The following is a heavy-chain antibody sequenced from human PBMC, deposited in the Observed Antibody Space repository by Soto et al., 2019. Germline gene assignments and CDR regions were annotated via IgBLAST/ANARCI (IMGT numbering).Heavy chain of an antibody. V-gene: IGHV3-33*01. CDR3: ARDDEYSGNGMDV. CDR2: ILNDGSNR. J-gene: IGHJ6*02. D-gene: IGHD3-10*01. CDR1: GFTFSNYG. Sequence: QVQLVESGGGVVQPGRSLRLSCAASGFTFSNYGMHWVRQAPGKGLEWVAVILNDGSNRYHADSVKDRCTISRDNSKNTLYLQMNSLRAEDTAVYYCARDDEYSGNGMDVWGQGPTVPVS.